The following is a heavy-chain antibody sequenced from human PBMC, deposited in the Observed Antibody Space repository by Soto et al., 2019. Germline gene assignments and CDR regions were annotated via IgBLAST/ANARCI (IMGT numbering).Heavy chain of an antibody. CDR3: ARDSRVNYASSSFYYYYGMDV. J-gene: IGHJ6*02. CDR1: GGSISSYY. V-gene: IGHV4-59*01. CDR2: IYYSGST. D-gene: IGHD6-6*01. Sequence: QVQLQESGPGLVKPSETLSLTCTVSGGSISSYYWSWIRQPPGKGLEWIGYIYYSGSTNYNPSLKSRVTLTVDTSKHQSSLKLSSVTAADTAVYYCARDSRVNYASSSFYYYYGMDVWGQGTTVTVSS.